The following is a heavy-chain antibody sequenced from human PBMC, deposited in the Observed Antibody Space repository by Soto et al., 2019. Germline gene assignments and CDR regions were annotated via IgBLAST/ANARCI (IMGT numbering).Heavy chain of an antibody. Sequence: SETLSLTCTVSGGSISSGGYYWSWIRQHPGKGLEWIGYIYYSGSTYYNPSLKSRVTISVDTSKNQFSLKLSSVTAADTAVYYCARDPGPGVEGYDFWSGYLDYWGQGTLVTVSS. CDR1: GGSISSGGYY. CDR3: ARDPGPGVEGYDFWSGYLDY. V-gene: IGHV4-31*03. J-gene: IGHJ4*02. CDR2: IYYSGST. D-gene: IGHD3-3*01.